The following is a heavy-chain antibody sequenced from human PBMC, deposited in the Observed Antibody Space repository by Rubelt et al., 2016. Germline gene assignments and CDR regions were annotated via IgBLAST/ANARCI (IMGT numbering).Heavy chain of an antibody. CDR3: ARYSSGYYTHFDY. V-gene: IGHV4-59*01. Sequence: QVQLQESGPGLVKPSETLSLTCTVSGGSISSYYWSWIRQPPGKGLEWIGYIYYSGSTNYNPSLKSGVSISVDTSKNQFSLKLSSGTAADTSVYYCARYSSGYYTHFDYWGQGTLVTVSS. CDR2: IYYSGST. CDR1: GGSISSYY. D-gene: IGHD3-22*01. J-gene: IGHJ4*02.